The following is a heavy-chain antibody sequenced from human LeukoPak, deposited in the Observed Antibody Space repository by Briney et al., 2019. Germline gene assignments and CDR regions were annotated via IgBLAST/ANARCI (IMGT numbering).Heavy chain of an antibody. V-gene: IGHV3-74*01. D-gene: IGHD3-16*01. CDR2: INNDGRVT. CDR1: GFTFSSHW. J-gene: IGHJ4*02. CDR3: ARGAQGAVDY. Sequence: QPGGSLRLSCAASGFTFSSHWMHWVRQAPGKGLVWVSFINNDGRVTRYADSVKGRFTISRDNAKNTVYLQMNSLRAEDTAMYYCARGAQGAVDYWGPGTLVTVS.